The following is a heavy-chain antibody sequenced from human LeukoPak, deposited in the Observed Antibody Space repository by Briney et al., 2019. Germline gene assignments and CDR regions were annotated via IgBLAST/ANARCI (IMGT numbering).Heavy chain of an antibody. CDR1: GYTFTSYY. V-gene: IGHV1-46*01. D-gene: IGHD5-18*01. Sequence: ASVKVSCKASGYTFTSYYMHWVRQAPGQGLEWMGIIHPSGGSTSYAQKFQGRVTMTRDTSTSTVYMELSSLRSEDTAVYYCARGGPRGDTAMVLTYWGQGTLVTVSS. CDR2: IHPSGGST. J-gene: IGHJ4*02. CDR3: ARGGPRGDTAMVLTY.